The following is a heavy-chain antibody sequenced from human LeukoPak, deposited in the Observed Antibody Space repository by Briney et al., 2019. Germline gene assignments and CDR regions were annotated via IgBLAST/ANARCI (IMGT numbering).Heavy chain of an antibody. V-gene: IGHV4-59*01. CDR3: ARDGGYYYGMDV. J-gene: IGHJ6*02. Sequence: SETLSLTCTVSGGSISSYYWSWIRQPPGKGLEWNGYTYYSGSTNYNPSLKSRVTISVDTSKNQFSLELSSVTAADTAVYYCARDGGYYYGMDVWGQGTTVTVSS. CDR1: GGSISSYY. CDR2: TYYSGST. D-gene: IGHD3-16*01.